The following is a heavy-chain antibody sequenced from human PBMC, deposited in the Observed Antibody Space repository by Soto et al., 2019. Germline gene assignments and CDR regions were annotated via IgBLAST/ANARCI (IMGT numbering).Heavy chain of an antibody. CDR1: GFTFNANW. Sequence: EVQLVESGGGLVQPGGPLRLSGAASGFTFNANWMTWVRQPPGKGLEWVANINRDGTEKNYVDSVKGRFTVSRDNAKNSLHLQMYSLRAEDTAVYYCVRDRTEYGSYGSSYYDVFDIWGQGTKVTVSS. D-gene: IGHD6-6*01. CDR2: INRDGTEK. J-gene: IGHJ3*02. V-gene: IGHV3-7*05. CDR3: VRDRTEYGSYGSSYYDVFDI.